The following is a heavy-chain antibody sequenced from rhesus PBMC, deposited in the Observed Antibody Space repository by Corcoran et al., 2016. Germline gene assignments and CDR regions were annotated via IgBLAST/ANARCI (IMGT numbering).Heavy chain of an antibody. CDR2: IYGSSGST. CDR3: ARERGDYYAYYFDY. J-gene: IGHJ4*01. D-gene: IGHD3-34*01. Sequence: QVQLQESGPGVVKPSETLSLTCAVSGYSISSGYDWSWIRQPPGKGLEWIGYIYGSSGSTNYNPSLKNRVTMSKDTSNNQFSLKLSSVTAADTAVYYCARERGDYYAYYFDYWGQGVLVTVSS. CDR1: GYSISSGYD. V-gene: IGHV4-76*01.